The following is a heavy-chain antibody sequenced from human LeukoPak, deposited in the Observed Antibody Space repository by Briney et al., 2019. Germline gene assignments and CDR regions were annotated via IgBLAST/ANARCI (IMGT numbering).Heavy chain of an antibody. CDR2: INAGDGNT. V-gene: IGHV1-3*01. CDR1: GYTFTSYA. CDR3: ARGVVPAATLRY. Sequence: ASVKVSCKASGYTFTSYAMHWVRQAPGQRLEWMGWINAGDGNTKYSQKFQGRVTITRDTSASTAYVELSSLRSEDTAVYYCARGVVPAATLRYWGQGTLVTVSS. J-gene: IGHJ4*02. D-gene: IGHD2-2*01.